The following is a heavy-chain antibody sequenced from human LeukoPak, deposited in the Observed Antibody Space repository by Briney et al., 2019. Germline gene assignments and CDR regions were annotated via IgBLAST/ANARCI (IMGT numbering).Heavy chain of an antibody. J-gene: IGHJ4*02. V-gene: IGHV1-69*13. CDR3: ASHLGNWNYAPTLDY. CDR2: IIPIFGTA. Sequence: ASVKVSCKASGGTFSSYAISWVRQAPGQGLEWMGGIIPIFGTANYAQKFQGRVTITADESTSTAYMELSSLRSEDTAEYYCASHLGNWNYAPTLDYWGQGTLVTVSS. D-gene: IGHD1-7*01. CDR1: GGTFSSYA.